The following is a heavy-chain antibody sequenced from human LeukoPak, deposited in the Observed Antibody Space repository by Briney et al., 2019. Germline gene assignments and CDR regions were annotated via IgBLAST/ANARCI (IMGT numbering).Heavy chain of an antibody. D-gene: IGHD1-26*01. CDR3: ARDNSVGDVAWWFDP. J-gene: IGHJ5*02. CDR1: GFTSTSYY. V-gene: IGHV1-46*01. Sequence: ASVKVSCKASGFTSTSYYMHWVRHAPGQGLEWLGLINPSGSSTLYAQKFQGRVTMARDMSTTTDYMELSSLRSEDTAVYYCARDNSVGDVAWWFDPWGQGTLVTVSS. CDR2: INPSGSST.